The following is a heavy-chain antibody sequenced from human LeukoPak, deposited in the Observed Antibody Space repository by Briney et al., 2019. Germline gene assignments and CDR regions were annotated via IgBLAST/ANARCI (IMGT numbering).Heavy chain of an antibody. D-gene: IGHD1-14*01. CDR2: ISDDGSNK. V-gene: IGHV3-30*03. CDR3: TAPDFLDY. Sequence: GRSLRLSCAASGFMFSTYGMHWVRQAPGKGLDWVAAISDDGSNKYYADSVKGRFTISRDNSKNTLYLQMNSLKTEDTAVYYCTAPDFLDYWGQGTLVTVSS. J-gene: IGHJ4*02. CDR1: GFMFSTYG.